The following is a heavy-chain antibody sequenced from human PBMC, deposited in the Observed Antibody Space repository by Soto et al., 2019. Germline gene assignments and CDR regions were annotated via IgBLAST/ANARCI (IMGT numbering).Heavy chain of an antibody. Sequence: GGSLRLSCAASGFTFSSYAMSWVRQAPGKGLEWVSAISGSCGSTYYADSVKGRFTISRDNSKNTLYLQMNSLRADDTAVYYCAKDLSPLLWFGELLGWGQGTLVTVSS. CDR3: AKDLSPLLWFGELLG. D-gene: IGHD3-10*01. CDR2: ISGSCGST. CDR1: GFTFSSYA. V-gene: IGHV3-23*01. J-gene: IGHJ4*02.